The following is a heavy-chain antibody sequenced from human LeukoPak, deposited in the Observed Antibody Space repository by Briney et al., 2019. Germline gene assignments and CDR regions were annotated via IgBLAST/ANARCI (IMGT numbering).Heavy chain of an antibody. V-gene: IGHV1-69*05. CDR3: ARDTGSGWYGGYYYYMGV. J-gene: IGHJ6*03. CDR1: GGTFSSYA. D-gene: IGHD6-19*01. Sequence: ASVKVSCKASGGTFSSYAISWVRQAPGQGLEWMGGIIPIFGTANYAQKFQGRVTITTDESTSTAYMELSSLRSEDTAVYYCARDTGSGWYGGYYYYMGVWGKGTTVTVSS. CDR2: IIPIFGTA.